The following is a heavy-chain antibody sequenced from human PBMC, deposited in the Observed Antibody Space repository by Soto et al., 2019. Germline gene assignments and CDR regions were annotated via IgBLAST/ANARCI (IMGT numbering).Heavy chain of an antibody. J-gene: IGHJ3*02. Sequence: SETLSLTCAISGDSVSSNSAAWNWIGQSPSRGLEWLGRTYYRYKWYNDYAGSVKSRITINPDTSQNQFSLQLNSVTPEDTAVYSCARVLSGYDGRAAFDIWGQGTMVTVSS. CDR2: TYYRYKWYN. CDR3: ARVLSGYDGRAAFDI. CDR1: GDSVSSNSAA. V-gene: IGHV6-1*01. D-gene: IGHD5-12*01.